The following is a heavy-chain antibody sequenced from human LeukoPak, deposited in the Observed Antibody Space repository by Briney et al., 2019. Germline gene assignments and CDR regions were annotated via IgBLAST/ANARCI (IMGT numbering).Heavy chain of an antibody. CDR1: GGSISSSSYY. CDR2: VYYSGST. J-gene: IGHJ4*02. CDR3: ARLSIFGVAPTYYFDY. V-gene: IGHV4-39*01. Sequence: PSETMSLTCTVSGGSISSSSYYWGWIRQPPGKGLEWIGSVYYSGSTYYNPSLKSRVTISVDTSKNQFSLKLSSVTAADTAVYYCARLSIFGVAPTYYFDYWGQGTLVTVSS. D-gene: IGHD3-3*01.